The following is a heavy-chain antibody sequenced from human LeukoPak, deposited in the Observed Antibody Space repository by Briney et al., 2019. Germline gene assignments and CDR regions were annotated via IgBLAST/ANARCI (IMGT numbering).Heavy chain of an antibody. J-gene: IGHJ5*02. CDR1: GYSISSGYY. Sequence: SETLSLTCAVSGYSISSGYYWGWIRQPPGKGLQWIESIFQRGYSYYNPSLKSRVTISVDTSRNQFSLKLSSVTAADTAVYYCAGDKETTGNGRPNWFHPWGQGTLVTVSS. CDR3: AGDKETTGNGRPNWFHP. CDR2: IFQRGYS. D-gene: IGHD1-1*01. V-gene: IGHV4-38-2*01.